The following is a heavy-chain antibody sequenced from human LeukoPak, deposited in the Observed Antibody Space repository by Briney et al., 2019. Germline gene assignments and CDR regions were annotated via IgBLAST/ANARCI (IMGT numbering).Heavy chain of an antibody. CDR3: ARGGDYYDSSGYYDDAFDI. CDR2: INPKSGGT. Sequence: ASVKVSCKASGYTFTGYYIHWVRQAPGQGLEWMGWINPKSGGTNYAQKFQGRVTMTRDTSINTAHMELSRLRSGDTAVYYCARGGDYYDSSGYYDDAFDIWGQGTMVTVSS. D-gene: IGHD3-22*01. CDR1: GYTFTGYY. J-gene: IGHJ3*02. V-gene: IGHV1-2*02.